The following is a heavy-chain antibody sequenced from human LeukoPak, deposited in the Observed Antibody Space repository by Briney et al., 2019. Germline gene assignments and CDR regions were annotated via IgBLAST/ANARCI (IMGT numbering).Heavy chain of an antibody. V-gene: IGHV4-31*03. CDR3: ARVCSGGSCQTNDAFDI. J-gene: IGHJ3*02. CDR1: GGSISSGGYY. Sequence: SETLSLTCTVSGGSISSGGYYWSWIRQHPGKGLEWIGYIYYSGSTYYNPSLKSRVTISVDTSKNQFSLKLSSVTAADTAVYYCARVCSGGSCQTNDAFDIWGQGTMVTVSS. CDR2: IYYSGST. D-gene: IGHD2-15*01.